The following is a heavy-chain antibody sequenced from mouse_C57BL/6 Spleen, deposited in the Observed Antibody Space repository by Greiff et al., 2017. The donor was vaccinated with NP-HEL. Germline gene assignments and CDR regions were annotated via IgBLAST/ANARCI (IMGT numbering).Heavy chain of an antibody. D-gene: IGHD1-1*01. J-gene: IGHJ2*01. Sequence: EVQLKESGGGLVKPGGSLKLSCAASGFTFSSYTMSWVRQTPEKRLEWVATISGGGGNTYYPDSVKGRFTISRDNAKNTLYLQMSSLRSEDTALYYCARDYYGSRYFDYWGQGTTLTVSS. CDR1: GFTFSSYT. CDR3: ARDYYGSRYFDY. V-gene: IGHV5-9*01. CDR2: ISGGGGNT.